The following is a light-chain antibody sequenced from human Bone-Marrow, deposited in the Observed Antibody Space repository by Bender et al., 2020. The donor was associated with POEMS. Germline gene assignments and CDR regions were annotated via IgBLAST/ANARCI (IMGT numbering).Light chain of an antibody. J-gene: IGLJ3*02. CDR2: DVS. CDR1: SSDVGSYNY. V-gene: IGLV2-11*01. CDR3: QSYDNSLGGWV. Sequence: QSALTQPRSVSGSPGQSVTISCSGTSSDVGSYNYVSWYQQHPGKAPKLMIHDVSKRPSGVPDRFSGSKSGTSGSLAISGLRSEDEADYYCQSYDNSLGGWVFGGGTKLTVL.